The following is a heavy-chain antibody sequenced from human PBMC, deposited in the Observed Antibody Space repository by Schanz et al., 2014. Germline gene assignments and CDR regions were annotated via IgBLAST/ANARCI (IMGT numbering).Heavy chain of an antibody. J-gene: IGHJ4*02. CDR2: ISDNGIST. CDR3: AKAGSGWSTAGYYY. CDR1: GFSFSGFA. Sequence: VQLEESGGGVVQPGGSLRLSCVASGFSFSGFAVHWVRQAPGKGLEWVSGISDNGISTYYADSVKGRFSISRENSKSILYLQMNSLRAEDTAVYYCAKAGSGWSTAGYYYWGQGTLVAVSS. D-gene: IGHD6-19*01. V-gene: IGHV3-23*04.